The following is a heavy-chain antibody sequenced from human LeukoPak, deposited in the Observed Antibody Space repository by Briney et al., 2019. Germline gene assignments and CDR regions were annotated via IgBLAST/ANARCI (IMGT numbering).Heavy chain of an antibody. CDR2: ISSSGSTI. J-gene: IGHJ4*02. Sequence: GGSLRLSCAASGFTFSDYYMSWIRQAPGKGLEWVSYISSSGSTIYYADSVKGRFTISRDNAKNSLYLQMNSLRAEDTAVYYCARVSGITIFGVVMGDFDYWGQGTLVTVSS. CDR3: ARVSGITIFGVVMGDFDY. V-gene: IGHV3-11*04. D-gene: IGHD3-3*01. CDR1: GFTFSDYY.